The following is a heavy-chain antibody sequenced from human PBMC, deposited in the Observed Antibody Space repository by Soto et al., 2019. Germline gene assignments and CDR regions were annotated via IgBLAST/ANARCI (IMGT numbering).Heavy chain of an antibody. Sequence: PSETLSLTCTVSGGSISSGGYYWSWIRQHPGKGLEWIGYIYYSGSTYYNPSLKSRVTISVDTSKNQFSLKLSSVTAADTAVYYCARESVIAAHINHYYFGYWGQGTLVTVSS. CDR2: IYYSGST. CDR3: ARESVIAAHINHYYFGY. D-gene: IGHD6-13*01. J-gene: IGHJ4*02. V-gene: IGHV4-31*03. CDR1: GGSISSGGYY.